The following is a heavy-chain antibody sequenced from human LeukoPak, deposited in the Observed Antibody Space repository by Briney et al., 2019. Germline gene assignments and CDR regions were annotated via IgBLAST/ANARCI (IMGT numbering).Heavy chain of an antibody. V-gene: IGHV4-59*08. CDR2: IYYSGST. D-gene: IGHD6-19*01. CDR3: ARFKTAGTYYMDV. CDR1: GGPISSYY. J-gene: IGHJ6*03. Sequence: SETLSLTCTVSGGPISSYYWSWIRQPPGKGLEWIGYIYYSGSTYYNPSLKSRVTISEDTSKNQFSLKLSSVTAADTAMYYCARFKTAGTYYMDVWGKGTTVTVSS.